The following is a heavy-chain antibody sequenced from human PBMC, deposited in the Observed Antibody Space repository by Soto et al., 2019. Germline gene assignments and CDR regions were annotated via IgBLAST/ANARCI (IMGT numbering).Heavy chain of an antibody. CDR3: VKPRSSLQWPPFDP. Sequence: QVKLVESGGGGVRPGGSRRLSCAASGFTLSGYGMHWVRRAPGKGLEWVAFISPDGRNKDYAVSVKGRFTISRDNSKKTLYLQMNSLRVEDTAVYYCVKPRSSLQWPPFDPWGHGTLVTVSS. CDR2: ISPDGRNK. CDR1: GFTLSGYG. D-gene: IGHD6-19*01. V-gene: IGHV3-30*18. J-gene: IGHJ5*02.